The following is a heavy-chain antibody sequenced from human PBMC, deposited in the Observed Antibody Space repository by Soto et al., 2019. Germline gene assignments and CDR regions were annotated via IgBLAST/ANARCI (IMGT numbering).Heavy chain of an antibody. CDR2: IRGRGGST. V-gene: IGHV3-23*01. Sequence: EVQLLESGGGLVQPGGSLRLSCAASGFTFSSYAMSWVRQAPGKGLEWVSAIRGRGGSTYYADSVKGRFTISRDNSKNPLYLQLNSLRADDKDVYYCAKDRAAARPFYFDYWGQGTLVTVSS. D-gene: IGHD6-6*01. CDR3: AKDRAAARPFYFDY. CDR1: GFTFSSYA. J-gene: IGHJ4*02.